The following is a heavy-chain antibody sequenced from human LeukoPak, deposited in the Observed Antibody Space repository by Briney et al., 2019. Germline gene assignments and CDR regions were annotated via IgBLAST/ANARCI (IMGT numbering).Heavy chain of an antibody. Sequence: RASVKVSCKVSGYTLTELSMHWVRQAPGKGLEWMGGFDPEDGETIYAQKFQGRVTMIEDTSTDTAYMELSSLRSEDAAVYYCAKYSSGWYGSWFDPWGQGTLVTVSS. V-gene: IGHV1-24*01. CDR2: FDPEDGET. CDR3: AKYSSGWYGSWFDP. D-gene: IGHD6-19*01. J-gene: IGHJ5*02. CDR1: GYTLTELS.